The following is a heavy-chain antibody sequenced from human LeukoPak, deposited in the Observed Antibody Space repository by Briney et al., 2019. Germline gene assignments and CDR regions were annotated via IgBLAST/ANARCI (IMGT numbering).Heavy chain of an antibody. CDR1: GFTFSSYG. D-gene: IGHD2-2*01. CDR3: AIGVCCISTSGYQRRLLFRNWFDP. V-gene: IGHV3-33*01. Sequence: GGSLRLSCAASGFTFSSYGMHWVRQAPGKGLEWVGGIWYDGSNKYYADSVKGRVTISRDNYKNTLYLQMNSLRDEDTAGYYCAIGVCCISTSGYQRRLLFRNWFDPWGQGPLVTVSS. CDR2: IWYDGSNK. J-gene: IGHJ5*02.